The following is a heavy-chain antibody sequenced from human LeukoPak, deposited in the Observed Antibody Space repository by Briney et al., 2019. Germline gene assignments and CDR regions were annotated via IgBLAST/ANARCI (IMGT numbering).Heavy chain of an antibody. J-gene: IGHJ6*03. Sequence: ASVKVSCKASGGTFSSYAISWVRQAPGQGLEWMGGIIPIFGTANYAQKFQGRVTITTDESTSTAYMELSSLRSEDTAVYYCATRVIDTYYYYYMDVWGKGTTVTVSS. V-gene: IGHV1-69*05. CDR2: IIPIFGTA. D-gene: IGHD2-21*01. CDR1: GGTFSSYA. CDR3: ATRVIDTYYYYYMDV.